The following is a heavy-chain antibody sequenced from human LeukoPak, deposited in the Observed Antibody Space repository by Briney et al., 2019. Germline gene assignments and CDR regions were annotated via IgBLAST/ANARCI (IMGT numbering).Heavy chain of an antibody. CDR2: IYYSGST. J-gene: IGHJ6*03. CDR3: AKGYSSPAPYYYYYMEV. CDR1: GGSISSYY. V-gene: IGHV4-59*01. Sequence: SETLSLTCTVSGGSISSYYWSWIRQPPGKGLEWIGYIYYSGSTNYNPSLKSRVTTSVDTSKNQFSLKLSSVTAADTAVYYCAKGYSSPAPYYYYYMEVCGKGTTVTVSS. D-gene: IGHD6-13*01.